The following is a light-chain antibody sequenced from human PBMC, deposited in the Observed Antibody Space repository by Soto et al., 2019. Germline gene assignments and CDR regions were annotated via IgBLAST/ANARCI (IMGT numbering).Light chain of an antibody. CDR3: QRTP. Sequence: DIQLTQSPSSLSASVGDRVTITCRMSQGISSYLNWYRQKPGKVPKLLIYSASNLQSGVPSRFSGSGSGTDFTLTISSLQPEDVATYYGQRTPFGPGTKVDIK. J-gene: IGKJ3*01. CDR2: SAS. CDR1: QGISSY. V-gene: IGKV1-27*01.